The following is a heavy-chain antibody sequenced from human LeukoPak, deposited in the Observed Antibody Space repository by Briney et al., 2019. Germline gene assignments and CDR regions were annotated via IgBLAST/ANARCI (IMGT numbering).Heavy chain of an antibody. V-gene: IGHV3-23*01. CDR1: GFTFSSYG. D-gene: IGHD3-22*01. CDR3: AKFWRGYYDSSGYSLGDLDY. CDR2: ISGSGGST. Sequence: GGSLRLSCAASGFTFSSYGMSWVRQAPGKGLEWVSAISGSGGSTYYADSVKGRFTISRDNSKNTLYLQMNSLRAEDTAVYYCAKFWRGYYDSSGYSLGDLDYWGQGTLVTVSS. J-gene: IGHJ4*02.